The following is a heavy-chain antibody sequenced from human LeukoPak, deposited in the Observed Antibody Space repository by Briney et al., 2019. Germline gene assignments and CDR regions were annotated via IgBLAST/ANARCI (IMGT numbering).Heavy chain of an antibody. D-gene: IGHD3-9*01. CDR3: ARDERRYFDWLTIGWFDP. CDR1: GFTFSSYA. V-gene: IGHV3-30-3*01. J-gene: IGHJ5*02. Sequence: GGSLRLSCAASGFTFSSYAMHWVRQAPGKGLEWVAVISYDGSNKYYADSVKGRFTISRDNSKNTLYLQMNSLRAEDTAVYYYARDERRYFDWLTIGWFDPWGQGTLVTVSS. CDR2: ISYDGSNK.